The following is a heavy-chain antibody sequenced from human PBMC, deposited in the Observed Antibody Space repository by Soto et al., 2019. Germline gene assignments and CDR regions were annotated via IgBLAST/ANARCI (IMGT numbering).Heavy chain of an antibody. V-gene: IGHV3-30*03. CDR1: GFTLSSYG. D-gene: IGHD3-9*01. J-gene: IGHJ4*02. Sequence: QVHLVESGGGVVQPGRSLRLSCAASGFTLSSYGMHWVRQAPGKGLEWVAVISYDGSNKYYPESVKGRFTTSRDNYKDTLYLQMNRLRAEDPAVYYCARSYYDFLTGYPEYYFDYWGQGTLVTVSS. CDR2: ISYDGSNK. CDR3: ARSYYDFLTGYPEYYFDY.